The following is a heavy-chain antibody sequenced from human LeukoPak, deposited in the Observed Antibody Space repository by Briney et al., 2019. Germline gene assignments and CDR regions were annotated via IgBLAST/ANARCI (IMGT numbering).Heavy chain of an antibody. Sequence: GSTSYNPSLKSRVTISVGTSKNQFSLELSSVTAADTAVYYCARVGGSSGWSDLLSYYYGMDVWGQGTTVTVSS. D-gene: IGHD6-19*01. CDR3: ARVGGSSGWSDLLSYYYGMDV. J-gene: IGHJ6*02. V-gene: IGHV4-59*01. CDR2: GST.